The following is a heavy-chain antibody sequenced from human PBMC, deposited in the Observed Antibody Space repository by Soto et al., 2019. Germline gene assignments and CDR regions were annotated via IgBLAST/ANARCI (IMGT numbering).Heavy chain of an antibody. Sequence: QVQLVESGGGVVQPGRSLRLSCAASGFTFSSYAMHWVRQAPGKGLEWVAVISDDGSNKYYADSVKGRFTISRGNSNHTLYLQMNSLRAEDTAWYYCARDGVRGGYNGGYLDYWGQGTLVTVSS. CDR3: ARDGVRGGYNGGYLDY. V-gene: IGHV3-30-3*01. CDR2: ISDDGSNK. D-gene: IGHD1-1*01. J-gene: IGHJ4*02. CDR1: GFTFSSYA.